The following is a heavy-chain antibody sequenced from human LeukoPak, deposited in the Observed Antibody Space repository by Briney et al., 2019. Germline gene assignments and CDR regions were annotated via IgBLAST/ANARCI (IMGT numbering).Heavy chain of an antibody. Sequence: SETLSLTCSVSGDSIISYFWSWIRQPAGKGLEWIGRIHTSGGANYNPSLKGRVTMSLDPSKSLFSLKVTSVTAADTAVYFCAREITGPPTYYYYYMDVLGEGTTVTVSS. V-gene: IGHV4-4*07. J-gene: IGHJ6*03. D-gene: IGHD2-8*02. CDR2: IHTSGGA. CDR3: AREITGPPTYYYYYMDV. CDR1: GDSIISYF.